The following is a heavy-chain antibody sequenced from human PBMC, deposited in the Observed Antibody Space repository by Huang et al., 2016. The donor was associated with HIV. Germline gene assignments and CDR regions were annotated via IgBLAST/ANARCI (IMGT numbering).Heavy chain of an antibody. J-gene: IGHJ4*02. V-gene: IGHV1-8*02. CDR3: ARSAYGDLDY. Sequence: QVHLVQSGAEVKKPGASVKVSCKASGYTFTNYEINWVRQAPGRGLEWMGWMKPNTGNPGFAQSCQGRVTMTRKTSIATAYMELTSLTSEDTAVYYCARSAYGDLDYWGLGTLVIVSS. D-gene: IGHD4-17*01. CDR2: MKPNTGNP. CDR1: GYTFTNYE.